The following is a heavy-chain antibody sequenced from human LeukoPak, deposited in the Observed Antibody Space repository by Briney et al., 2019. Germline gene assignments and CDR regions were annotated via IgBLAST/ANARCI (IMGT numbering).Heavy chain of an antibody. CDR1: GGSVSSGTYY. D-gene: IGHD4-17*01. Sequence: SETLSLTCTVSGGSVSSGTYYWSWIRQPPGKGLEWIGYIYYSGSTNYSPSLKSRVTISGDTSKNQFSLKLTSVTVADTAVYYCARNYGDSLYYFDYWGQGTLVTVSS. J-gene: IGHJ4*02. V-gene: IGHV4-61*01. CDR2: IYYSGST. CDR3: ARNYGDSLYYFDY.